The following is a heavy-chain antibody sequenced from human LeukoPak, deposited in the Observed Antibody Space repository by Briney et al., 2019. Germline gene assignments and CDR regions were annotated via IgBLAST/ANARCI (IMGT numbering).Heavy chain of an antibody. CDR2: INHSGGT. J-gene: IGHJ5*02. Sequence: PSETLSLTCAVYGGSFSGYYWSWIRQPAGKGLECIGEINHSGGTNYNPSLKSRVTISVDTSKNQFSLKLSSVTAADTAVYYCAKHWGYCSSTSCFRNNWFDPWGQGTLVTVSS. D-gene: IGHD2-2*01. CDR1: GGSFSGYY. CDR3: AKHWGYCSSTSCFRNNWFDP. V-gene: IGHV4-34*01.